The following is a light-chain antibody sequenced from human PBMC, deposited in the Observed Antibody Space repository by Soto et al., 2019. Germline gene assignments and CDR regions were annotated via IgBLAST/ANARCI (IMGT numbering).Light chain of an antibody. CDR1: QSIRSW. V-gene: IGKV1-5*01. CDR2: DAS. Sequence: DIEMAQSPSTLSASVGDRLTITCRASQSIRSWLAWYQQKLGRAPRILIYDASSLESGVPSRFSGNGYGTEFTLPISRLQPEDFKTYYCQQADSFPITFGQGTRLEI. J-gene: IGKJ5*01. CDR3: QQADSFPIT.